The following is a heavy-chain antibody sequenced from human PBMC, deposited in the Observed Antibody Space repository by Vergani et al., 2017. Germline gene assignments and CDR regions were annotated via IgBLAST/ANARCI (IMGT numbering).Heavy chain of an antibody. CDR1: GFTFSSYG. J-gene: IGHJ3*02. CDR3: ARSGNRDAFDI. Sequence: QVQLVESGGGVVQPGMSLRLSCAASGFTFSSYGMHWVRQAPGKGLEWVAVIWYDGSNKYYADSVKGRFTISRDNSKNTLYLQMNSLRAEDTAVYYCARSGNRDAFDIWGQGTMVTVSS. V-gene: IGHV3-33*01. CDR2: IWYDGSNK. D-gene: IGHD4-23*01.